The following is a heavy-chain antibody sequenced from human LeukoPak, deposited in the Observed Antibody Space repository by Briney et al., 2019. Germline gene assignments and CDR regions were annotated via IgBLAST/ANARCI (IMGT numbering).Heavy chain of an antibody. CDR3: ARGIAARPRGVNWFDP. CDR2: IWYDGSNK. CDR1: GFTFSSYG. Sequence: PGGSLRLSCAASGFTFSSYGMRWVRQAPGKGLEWVAVIWYDGSNKYYADSVKGRFTISRDNSKNTLYLQMNSLRAEDTAVYYCARGIAARPRGVNWFDPWGQGTLVTVSS. V-gene: IGHV3-33*01. J-gene: IGHJ5*02. D-gene: IGHD6-6*01.